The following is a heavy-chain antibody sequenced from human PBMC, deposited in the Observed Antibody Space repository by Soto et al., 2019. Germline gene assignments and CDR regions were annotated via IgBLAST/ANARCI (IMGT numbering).Heavy chain of an antibody. CDR3: ARDGTYNWV. V-gene: IGHV3-66*01. CDR1: GFTVSNNY. Sequence: ELQLVASGGGLVQPGGSLRLSCAASGFTVSNNYVRWVRQAPGKGLEWVSLIFSNGDTRYADSVKGRFTISRDSSSNSLYLQMNGLGVEDTAVYYCARDGTYNWVGGQGIHVTVSS. CDR2: IFSNGDT. J-gene: IGHJ4*02. D-gene: IGHD1-1*01.